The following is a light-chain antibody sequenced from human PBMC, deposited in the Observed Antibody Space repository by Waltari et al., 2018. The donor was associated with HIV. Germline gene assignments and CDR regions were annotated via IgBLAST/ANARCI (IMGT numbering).Light chain of an antibody. CDR3: AAWDDSLSGVV. V-gene: IGLV1-47*01. CDR1: RSHTGSKS. CDR2: RNN. J-gene: IGLJ2*01. Sequence: QSVLTQPPSASGTPGQRVTISCSGSRSHTGSKSVYWYQHLPGTAPKLLIYRNNQRPSGVPDRFSGSKSGTSASLAISGLRSEDEADYYCAAWDDSLSGVVFGGGTKLTVL.